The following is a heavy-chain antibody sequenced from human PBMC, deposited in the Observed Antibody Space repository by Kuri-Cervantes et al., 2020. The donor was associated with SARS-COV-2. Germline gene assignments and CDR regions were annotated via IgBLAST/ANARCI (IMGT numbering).Heavy chain of an antibody. Sequence: LRLSCAISGYSISSGGYYWSWIRQPPGKGLEWIGYIYHSGSTYYNPSLKSRVTISVDRSKNQFSLKLSSVTAADTAVYYCARFFDYWGQGTLVTVSS. J-gene: IGHJ4*02. V-gene: IGHV4-30-2*01. CDR1: GYSISSGGYY. CDR3: ARFFDY. CDR2: IYHSGST.